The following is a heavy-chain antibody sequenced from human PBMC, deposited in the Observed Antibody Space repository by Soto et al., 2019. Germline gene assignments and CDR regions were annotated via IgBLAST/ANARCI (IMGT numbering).Heavy chain of an antibody. V-gene: IGHV3-15*01. J-gene: IGHJ6*03. CDR2: IKSKTDGGTT. D-gene: IGHD2-2*01. Sequence: EVQLVESGGGLVKPGGSLRLSCAASGFTFSNAWMSWVRQAPGKGLEWVGRIKSKTDGGTTDYAAPVKGRFTISRDDSKNTLYLQMNSLKTEDTAVYYCRVVDIVVVPAAMRYYYYYMDVWGKGTTVTVSS. CDR1: GFTFSNAW. CDR3: RVVDIVVVPAAMRYYYYYMDV.